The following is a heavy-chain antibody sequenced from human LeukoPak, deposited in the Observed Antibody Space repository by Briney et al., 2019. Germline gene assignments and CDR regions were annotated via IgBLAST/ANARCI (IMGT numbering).Heavy chain of an antibody. V-gene: IGHV3-33*01. CDR1: GFTFSSYG. J-gene: IGHJ4*02. Sequence: PGRSLRLSCVASGFTFSSYGMHWVRQAPGKGLEWVAMIWYDGSNKYYADSVRGRFTISRDNSKNTSYLQMNSLRVEDTAVYYCARGAYAVAAGLDYWGQETLVTVSS. CDR2: IWYDGSNK. CDR3: ARGAYAVAAGLDY. D-gene: IGHD6-13*01.